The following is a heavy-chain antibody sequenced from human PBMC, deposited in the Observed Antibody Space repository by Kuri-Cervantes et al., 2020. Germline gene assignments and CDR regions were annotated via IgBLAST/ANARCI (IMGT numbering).Heavy chain of an antibody. J-gene: IGHJ6*03. CDR3: ARGQVVVPAAMAWRYYYYYMDV. V-gene: IGHV4-34*01. CDR1: GFTFSNYW. Sequence: ESLKISCVASGFTFSNYWMHWVRQAPGKGLEWIGEINHSGSTNYNPSLKSRVTISVDTSKNQFSLKLSSVTAADTAVYYCARGQVVVPAAMAWRYYYYYMDVWGKGTTVTVSS. D-gene: IGHD2-2*01. CDR2: INHSGST.